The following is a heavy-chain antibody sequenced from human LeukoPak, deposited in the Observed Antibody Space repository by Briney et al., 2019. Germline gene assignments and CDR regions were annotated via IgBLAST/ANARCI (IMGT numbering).Heavy chain of an antibody. CDR3: ARRHFGSALRDY. CDR2: IYYSGST. J-gene: IGHJ4*02. D-gene: IGHD3-10*01. CDR1: GGSISSGSYY. Sequence: SETLCLTCTVSGGSISSGSYYWGWIRQPPGKGLEWIGNIYYSGSTSYNPSLKSRVTISVDTSKNQFSLKLSTVTAADTAVYYCARRHFGSALRDYWGQGTLVTVSS. V-gene: IGHV4-39*01.